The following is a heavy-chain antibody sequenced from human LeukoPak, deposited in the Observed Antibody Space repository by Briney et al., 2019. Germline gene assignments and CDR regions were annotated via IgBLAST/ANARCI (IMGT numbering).Heavy chain of an antibody. CDR1: GFTFSDYY. D-gene: IGHD6-13*01. V-gene: IGHV3-11*01. CDR2: ISSSGSTI. CDR3: ARDSTDSSSWYRATGSRIYGMDV. Sequence: GGSLRLSCAASGFTFSDYYMSWIRQAPGKGLEWVSYISSSGSTIYYADSVKGRFTISRDNAKNSLYLQMNSLRAEDTAVYYCARDSTDSSSWYRATGSRIYGMDVWGQGTTVTVSS. J-gene: IGHJ6*02.